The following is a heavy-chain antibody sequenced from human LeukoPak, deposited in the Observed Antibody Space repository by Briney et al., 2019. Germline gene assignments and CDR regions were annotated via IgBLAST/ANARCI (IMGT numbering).Heavy chain of an antibody. CDR2: IYYSGST. J-gene: IGHJ2*01. CDR1: GGSIGSYY. V-gene: IGHV4-59*08. D-gene: IGHD3-10*01. CDR3: ARVRTYYHGSGSAHWYFDL. Sequence: PSETLSLTCTVSGGSIGSYYWSWIRQPPGKGLEWIGYIYYSGSTNYNPSLKSRVTISVDTSKNQFSLKLSSVTAADTAVYYCARVRTYYHGSGSAHWYFDLWGRGTLVTVSS.